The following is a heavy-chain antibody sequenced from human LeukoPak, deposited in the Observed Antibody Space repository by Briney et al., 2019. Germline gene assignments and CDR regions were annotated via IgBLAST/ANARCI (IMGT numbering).Heavy chain of an antibody. J-gene: IGHJ6*01. CDR1: GFTFSSYA. Sequence: PGGSLRLSCAASGFTFSSYAMSWVRQAPGKGLEWVSAISGSGGSTYYADSVKGRFTISRDNSKNTLYLQMNSLRAEDTAVYYCAKDQWVNRYYYYGMDVWGQGTTVTVSS. D-gene: IGHD1-26*01. V-gene: IGHV3-23*01. CDR3: AKDQWVNRYYYYGMDV. CDR2: ISGSGGST.